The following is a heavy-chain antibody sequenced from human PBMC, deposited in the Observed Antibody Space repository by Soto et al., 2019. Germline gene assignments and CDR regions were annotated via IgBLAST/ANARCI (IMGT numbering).Heavy chain of an antibody. CDR1: RFTFSDFA. D-gene: IGHD1-20*01. V-gene: IGHV3-23*01. CDR3: AKDAVSYNGKWDWFDS. J-gene: IGHJ5*01. Sequence: DVQLLESGGGLVQPGGSLTLSCAASRFTFSDFAMNWVRQAPGKGLEWVSSIGGGGTDTYYADSVKGRFTISRDNSKNTLYLQMDSRRDEDTAVYYCAKDAVSYNGKWDWFDSWGQGTLVIVSS. CDR2: IGGGGTDT.